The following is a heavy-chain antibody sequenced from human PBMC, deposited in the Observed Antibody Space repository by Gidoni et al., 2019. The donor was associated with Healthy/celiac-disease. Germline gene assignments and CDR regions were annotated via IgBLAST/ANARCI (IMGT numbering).Heavy chain of an antibody. J-gene: IGHJ6*02. CDR2: IKQDGSEI. V-gene: IGHV3-7*01. D-gene: IGHD6-19*01. CDR3: ARYSSGWSLYYYYGMDV. CDR1: GCTFSSFW. Sequence: EVQLVESGGGLVQPGGSLRLSWAASGCTFSSFWMSWVRQAPGKGLEWVANIKQDGSEIYYVDSVKGRFTISRDNAKNSLYLQMNSLRAEDTAVYYCARYSSGWSLYYYYGMDVWGQGTTVTVSS.